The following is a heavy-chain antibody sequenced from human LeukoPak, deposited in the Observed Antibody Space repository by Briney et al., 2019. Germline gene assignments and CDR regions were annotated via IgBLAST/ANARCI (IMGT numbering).Heavy chain of an antibody. CDR1: GGSISSGGYY. J-gene: IGHJ3*02. D-gene: IGHD1-14*01. CDR2: IYYSGST. Sequence: SETLSLTCTVAGGSISSGGYYWSWIRQHPGKGLEWIGYIYYSGSTYYNPSLKSRVTISADTSKNQFSLKLSSVTAADTAVYYCARVTLTSGAAIDIWGQGTVVTVSS. V-gene: IGHV4-31*03. CDR3: ARVTLTSGAAIDI.